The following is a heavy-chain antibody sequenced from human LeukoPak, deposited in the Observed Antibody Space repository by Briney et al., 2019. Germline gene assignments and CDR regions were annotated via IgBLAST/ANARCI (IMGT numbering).Heavy chain of an antibody. J-gene: IGHJ6*02. D-gene: IGHD2-21*02. V-gene: IGHV3-30-3*01. CDR2: ISYDGSNK. CDR3: ARDLEYKVTAIQSLYYYYGMDV. Sequence: GGSLRLSCAASGFTFSSYAMHWVRQAPGKGLEWVAVISYDGSNKYYADSVKGRFTISRDNSKNTLYLQMNSLRAEDTAVYYCARDLEYKVTAIQSLYYYYGMDVWGQGTTVTVSS. CDR1: GFTFSSYA.